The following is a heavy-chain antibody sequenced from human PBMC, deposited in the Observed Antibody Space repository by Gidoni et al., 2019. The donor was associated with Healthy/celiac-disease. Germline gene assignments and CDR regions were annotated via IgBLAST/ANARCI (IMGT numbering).Heavy chain of an antibody. D-gene: IGHD6-13*01. CDR3: ASSRADSSPYYYGMDV. Sequence: QVQLQESGPGLVKPSETLSLTCTVSGGSISRYYWSWIRQPPGKVLEWIGYSYYSGSTNYTPSLKSRVTISVDTSKNQFSLKLSSVTAADTAVYYCASSRADSSPYYYGMDVWGQGTTVTVSS. CDR2: SYYSGST. CDR1: GGSISRYY. J-gene: IGHJ6*02. V-gene: IGHV4-59*01.